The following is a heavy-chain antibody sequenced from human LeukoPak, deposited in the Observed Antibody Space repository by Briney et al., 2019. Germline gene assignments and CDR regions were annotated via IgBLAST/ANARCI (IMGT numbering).Heavy chain of an antibody. J-gene: IGHJ4*02. D-gene: IGHD3-10*01. CDR2: IKSKNDGVKT. CDR3: STGSPYYGSGTTSPDS. Sequence: GGSLRLSCAASGFPFSNAWMSWVRQAPGKGLEWVGRIKSKNDGVKTGYAAPVQDRFSISRDASDNTLYQHMNGLDTEDTAVYYCSTGSPYYGSGTTSPDSWGQGTLVVVSS. V-gene: IGHV3-15*01. CDR1: GFPFSNAW.